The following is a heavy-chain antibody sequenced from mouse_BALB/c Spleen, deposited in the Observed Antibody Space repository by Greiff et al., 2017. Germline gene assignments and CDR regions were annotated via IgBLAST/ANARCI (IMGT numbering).Heavy chain of an antibody. D-gene: IGHD2-10*02. J-gene: IGHJ3*01. CDR3: ARGGYGNSPFAY. V-gene: IGHV3-8*02. CDR1: GDSITSGY. Sequence: EVQLQESGPSLVKPSQTLSLTCSVTGDSITSGYWNWIRKFPGNKLEYMGYISYSGSTYYNPSLKSRISITRDTSKNQYYLQLNSVTTEDTATYYCARGGYGNSPFAYWGQGTLVTVSA. CDR2: ISYSGST.